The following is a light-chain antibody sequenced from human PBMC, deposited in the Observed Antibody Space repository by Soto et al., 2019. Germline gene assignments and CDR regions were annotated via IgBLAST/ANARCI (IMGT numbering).Light chain of an antibody. CDR3: SSYTSSSTLV. CDR2: DVN. J-gene: IGLJ1*01. V-gene: IGLV2-14*01. CDR1: SSDVGGYDY. Sequence: QSVLTQPASVSGSPGQSITISCTGTSSDVGGYDYVSWYQQHPGKAPQLMIYDVNNRPSGVSNRFSGSKSGNTASLTISGLQAEDEADYYCSSYTSSSTLVFGTGTKRTVL.